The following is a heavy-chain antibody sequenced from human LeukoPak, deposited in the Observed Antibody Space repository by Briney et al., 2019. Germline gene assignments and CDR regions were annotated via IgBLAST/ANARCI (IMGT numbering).Heavy chain of an antibody. V-gene: IGHV3-30*14. CDR1: GFTFSSYV. J-gene: IGHJ6*03. CDR2: ISYDGSNE. Sequence: GGSLRLSCAASGFTFSSYVMHWVRQAPGKGLEWVAIISYDGSNEYYADSVKGRFTISRDNSKNTLYLQMNSLRAEDTALYYRAIATGNYFYYMDVWGKGTTVTISS. CDR3: AIATGNYFYYMDV. D-gene: IGHD1-14*01.